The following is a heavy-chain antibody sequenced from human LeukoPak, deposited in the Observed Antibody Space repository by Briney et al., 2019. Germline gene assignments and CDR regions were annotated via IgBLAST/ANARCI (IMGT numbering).Heavy chain of an antibody. CDR1: GSTFSSYS. Sequence: KPGGSLRLSCAASGSTFSSYSMNWVRQAPGKGLEWVSSISSSSSYIYYADSVKGRFTISRDNAKNSLYLQMNSLRAEDTAVYYCARASSAFCGGDCCPPTYFDYWGQGTLVTVSS. CDR2: ISSSSSYI. V-gene: IGHV3-21*01. D-gene: IGHD2-21*01. J-gene: IGHJ4*02. CDR3: ARASSAFCGGDCCPPTYFDY.